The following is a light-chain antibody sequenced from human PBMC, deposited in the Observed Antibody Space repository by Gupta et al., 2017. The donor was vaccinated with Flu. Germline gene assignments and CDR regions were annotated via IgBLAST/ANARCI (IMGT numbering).Light chain of an antibody. V-gene: IGLV1-44*01. J-gene: IGLJ3*02. CDR1: DSNVGINS. CDR3: EAWDDSLNGPL. Sequence: CSGSDSNVGINSVNWYQQFPGMAPKLLIYGNDLRPSGVPDRFSGSKSGASASLAISGLQSEDEADYFCEAWDDSLNGPLFGGGTKLTVL. CDR2: GND.